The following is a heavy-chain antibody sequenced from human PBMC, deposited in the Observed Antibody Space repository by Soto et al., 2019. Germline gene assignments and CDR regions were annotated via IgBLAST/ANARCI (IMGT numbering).Heavy chain of an antibody. CDR3: ATFLRAFDY. V-gene: IGHV3-72*01. CDR1: GFTLSDHY. J-gene: IGHJ4*02. CDR2: TRNKANSYTT. Sequence: GGSLRLSCAASGFTLSDHYMDWVRQAPGKGLEWVGRTRNKANSYTTEYAASVKGRFTISRDDSTNSLYLQMNSLKTEDTAVYYCATFLRAFDYWGQGTLVTVSS.